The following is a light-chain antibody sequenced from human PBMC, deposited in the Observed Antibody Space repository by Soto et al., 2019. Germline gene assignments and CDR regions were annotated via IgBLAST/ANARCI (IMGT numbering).Light chain of an antibody. CDR1: QSISTY. V-gene: IGKV1-39*01. Sequence: DIQMTQSPSSLSASVGDRVTITCLASQSISTYLNWYQQKPGKAPKVLIYATSSLHSGVPSRFSGSGSETECTLTISSLQPEDVATYFCQQTYSTPLTLGGGTKVDIK. CDR2: ATS. J-gene: IGKJ4*01. CDR3: QQTYSTPLT.